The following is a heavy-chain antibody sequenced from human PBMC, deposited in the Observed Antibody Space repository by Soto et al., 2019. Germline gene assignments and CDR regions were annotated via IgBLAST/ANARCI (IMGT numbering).Heavy chain of an antibody. CDR3: AQGSGSNSWVGDNFDY. J-gene: IGHJ4*02. V-gene: IGHV3-23*01. CDR1: GCTFSSYA. D-gene: IGHD6-13*01. Sequence: EVQLLESGGGLVQPGGSLRLSCAASGCTFSSYAMSWVRQAPGKGLEWVSAISGSGGSTYYADSVKCRFTISRDSSSNTLYLQMTSLGAEDTAVYYCAQGSGSNSWVGDNFDYWRQGTLVTVSS. CDR2: ISGSGGST.